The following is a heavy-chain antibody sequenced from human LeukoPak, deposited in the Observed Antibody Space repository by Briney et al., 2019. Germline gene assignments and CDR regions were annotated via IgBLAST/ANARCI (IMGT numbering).Heavy chain of an antibody. J-gene: IGHJ4*02. CDR1: GFTFSSYE. Sequence: GGSLRLSCAASGFTFSSYEMNWVRQAPGKGLEWVSYISSSGSTIYYADSVKGRFTISRDNAKNSLYLQMNSLRAEDTAVYYCARDNSGYQGFDYWGQGTLVTVSS. D-gene: IGHD3-22*01. CDR2: ISSSGSTI. CDR3: ARDNSGYQGFDY. V-gene: IGHV3-48*03.